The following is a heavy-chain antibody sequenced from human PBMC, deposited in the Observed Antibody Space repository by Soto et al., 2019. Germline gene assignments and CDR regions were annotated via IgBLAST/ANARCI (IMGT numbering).Heavy chain of an antibody. D-gene: IGHD2-2*01. CDR3: ARDQGRSITCQLDY. Sequence: LRLSCAVSGFTFSTYAMHWVRRAPGKGLEWVAVISYDGSNTYYADSVKGRFTISRDNMLYLQMNSLRAEDTAVYYCARDQGRSITCQLDYWGQGTLVTVSS. CDR2: ISYDGSNT. J-gene: IGHJ4*02. CDR1: GFTFSTYA. V-gene: IGHV3-30-3*01.